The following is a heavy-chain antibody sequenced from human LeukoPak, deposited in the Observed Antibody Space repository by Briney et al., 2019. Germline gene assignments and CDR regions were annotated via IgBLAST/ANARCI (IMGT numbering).Heavy chain of an antibody. V-gene: IGHV4-59*01. CDR1: GGSISSYY. D-gene: IGHD3-3*01. J-gene: IGHJ3*02. CDR2: IYYSGST. Sequence: SETLSLTCTVSGGSISSYYWSWIRQPPGKGLEWIGYIYYSGSTNYNPSLKSRATISVDTSKNQFSLKLSSVTAADTALYYCARGGFSDAFDIWGQGTKVTVSS. CDR3: ARGGFSDAFDI.